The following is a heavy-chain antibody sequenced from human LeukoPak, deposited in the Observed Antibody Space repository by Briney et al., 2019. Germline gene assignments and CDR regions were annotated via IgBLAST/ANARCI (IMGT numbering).Heavy chain of an antibody. CDR1: GGSISSYY. D-gene: IGHD6-13*01. CDR3: AGSIAAAGPDAFDI. Sequence: SETLSLTCTVSGGSISSYYWSWIRQPAGKGLEWIGRIYTSGSTNYNPSLKSRVTMSVDTSKNQFSLKLSSVTAADTAVYYCAGSIAAAGPDAFDIWGQGTMVTVSS. V-gene: IGHV4-4*07. J-gene: IGHJ3*02. CDR2: IYTSGST.